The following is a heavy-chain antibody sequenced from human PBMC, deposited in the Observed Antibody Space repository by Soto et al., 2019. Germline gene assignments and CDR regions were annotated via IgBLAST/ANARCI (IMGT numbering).Heavy chain of an antibody. CDR3: AKGGRAPIYGDYSDY. V-gene: IGHV1-2*02. CDR1: WSTFSSYS. J-gene: IGHJ4*02. D-gene: IGHD4-17*01. Sequence: APEKVSSMASWSTFSSYSVLLVRLAPGQVPECMGWINPYTGGTNYAQKFQGRVTMTRDTSISTAYMELSKLISDDTAVYYCAKGGRAPIYGDYSDYWGKGTRVSVAS. CDR2: INPYTGGT.